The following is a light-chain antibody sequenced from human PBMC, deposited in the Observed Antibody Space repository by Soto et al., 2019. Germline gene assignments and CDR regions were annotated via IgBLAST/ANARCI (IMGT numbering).Light chain of an antibody. CDR3: QSYDSSLIV. J-gene: IGLJ2*01. V-gene: IGLV1-40*01. Sequence: QLVLTQPPSVSGAPGQRVTISCTGSSSNIGAGYDVHWYQQLPGTAPKLLIYGNSNRPSGVPDRFSGSKSGTSPSLAITGLQAEDEADYYCQSYDSSLIVFGGGTKLTVL. CDR1: SSNIGAGYD. CDR2: GNS.